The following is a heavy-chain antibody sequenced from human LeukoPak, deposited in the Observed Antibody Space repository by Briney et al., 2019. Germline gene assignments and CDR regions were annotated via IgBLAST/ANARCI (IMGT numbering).Heavy chain of an antibody. CDR2: INPNSGGT. J-gene: IGHJ4*02. CDR1: GGTFSSYA. V-gene: IGHV1-2*02. Sequence: ASVKVSCXASGGTFSSYAISWVRQAPGQGLEWMGWINPNSGGTNYAQKFQGRVTLTRDTSVSTAYMDLSRLRSDDTAVYYCARAAANWGYFDYWGQGTLVTVSS. D-gene: IGHD7-27*01. CDR3: ARAAANWGYFDY.